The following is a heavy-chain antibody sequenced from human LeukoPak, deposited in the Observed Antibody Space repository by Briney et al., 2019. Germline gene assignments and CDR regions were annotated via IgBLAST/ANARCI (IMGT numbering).Heavy chain of an antibody. CDR2: IKQDGGEK. J-gene: IGHJ1*01. D-gene: IGHD3-22*01. V-gene: IGHV3-7*01. CDR1: GFTFGSFW. CDR3: ARPYSSGKNVGYFHH. Sequence: GGSLRLSCAASGFTFGSFWMSWVRQAPGKGLEWVASIKQDGGEKYYLDSVKGRFTISRDNVKNSLCLQMNSLRAEDTAVYYCARPYSSGKNVGYFHHWGQGTLVTVSS.